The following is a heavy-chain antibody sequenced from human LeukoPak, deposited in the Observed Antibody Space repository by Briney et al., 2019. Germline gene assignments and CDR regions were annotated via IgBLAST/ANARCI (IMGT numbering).Heavy chain of an antibody. CDR2: INHSGST. J-gene: IGHJ1*01. Sequence: PSETLSLTCAVYGGSFSGYYWSWIRQPPGKGLEWIGEINHSGSTNYNPSLRSRVTISVDTSKNQFSLKLSPVTAADTAVYYCARVARYFQHWGQGTLVTVSS. CDR3: ARVARYFQH. CDR1: GGSFSGYY. V-gene: IGHV4-34*01.